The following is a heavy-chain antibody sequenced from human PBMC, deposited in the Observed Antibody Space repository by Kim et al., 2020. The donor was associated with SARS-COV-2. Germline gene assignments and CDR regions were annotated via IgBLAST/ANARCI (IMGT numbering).Heavy chain of an antibody. CDR2: ITAYTTNT. J-gene: IGHJ6*02. Sequence: ASVEVSCKASGYSFNNYGIAWVRQAPGQGLECIGWITAYTTNTNYARELEDRVTMTRDTSTDTAYMELKSLRSDDTAVYYCARVNQHFNIVSLEYYGLDVWGPGTTVIVSS. CDR1: GYSFNNYG. CDR3: ARVNQHFNIVSLEYYGLDV. D-gene: IGHD5-12*01. V-gene: IGHV1-18*01.